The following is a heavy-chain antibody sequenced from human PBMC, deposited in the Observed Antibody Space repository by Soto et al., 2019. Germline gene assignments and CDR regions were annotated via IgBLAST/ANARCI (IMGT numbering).Heavy chain of an antibody. V-gene: IGHV4-39*01. CDR2: IYYSGST. J-gene: IGHJ4*02. CDR1: GGSISSSSYY. CDR3: TKQGGHQPIDD. Sequence: SETLSLTCTVSGGSISSSSYYWGWIRQPPGKGLEWIGSIYYSGSTYYNPSLKSRVTISVDTSKNQFSLKLSSVTAADTAMYYCTKQGGHQPIDDWGQGTLVTVSS. D-gene: IGHD2-2*01.